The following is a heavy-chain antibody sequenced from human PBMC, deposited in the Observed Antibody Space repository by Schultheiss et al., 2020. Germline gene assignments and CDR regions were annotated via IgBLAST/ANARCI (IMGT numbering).Heavy chain of an antibody. V-gene: IGHV3-15*07. J-gene: IGHJ6*02. D-gene: IGHD3-10*01. CDR3: ARADLRVVQGWGCMDV. CDR2: IKSKTDGGTT. CDR1: GFTFSNAW. Sequence: GGSLRLSCAASGFTFSNAWMNWVRQAPGKGLEWVGRIKSKTDGGTTDYAAPVKGRFTISRDDSKNTLYLQMNSLRAEDTAVYYCARADLRVVQGWGCMDVWGQGTTVTVSS.